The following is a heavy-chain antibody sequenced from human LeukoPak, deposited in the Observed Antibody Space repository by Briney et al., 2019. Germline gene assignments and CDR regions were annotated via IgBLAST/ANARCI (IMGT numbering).Heavy chain of an antibody. CDR3: ARGYSTSCYTWFDP. V-gene: IGHV3-23*01. J-gene: IGHJ5*02. Sequence: GGSLILSCAASGFTFNNYVMNWVRQAPGKGLEWVSCISVSGDSTFYADSVKGRFTISRDDSQNTLYLQLNSLRGEDTAIYYCARGYSTSCYTWFDPWGQGTLVTVSS. D-gene: IGHD2-2*01. CDR2: ISVSGDST. CDR1: GFTFNNYV.